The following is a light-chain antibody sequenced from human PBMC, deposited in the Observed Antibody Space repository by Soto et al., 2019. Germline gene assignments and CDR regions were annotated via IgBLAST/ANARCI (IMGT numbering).Light chain of an antibody. J-gene: IGLJ1*01. Sequence: QSVLTQPASVSGSPGQSIALSCTGTSSDVGTYNLVSWYQQHPGKAPKLLISEGGKRPSGVSDRFSGSKSGNTASLTISGLQAEDEADYYCCSFAAGNPYVFGTGTKLTVL. V-gene: IGLV2-23*01. CDR3: CSFAAGNPYV. CDR2: EGG. CDR1: SSDVGTYNL.